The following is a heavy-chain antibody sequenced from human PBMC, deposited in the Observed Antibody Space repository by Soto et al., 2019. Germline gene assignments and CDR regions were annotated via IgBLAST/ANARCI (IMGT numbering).Heavy chain of an antibody. CDR3: AKDRQGYSYGQKDYGMDV. Sequence: PGGSLRLSCEASGFTFSAFGMHWVRQAPGKGLEWVAIISYDGILKYYADSVKGRFTISRDNSKNTLYLQMNSLRAEDTAVYYCAKDRQGYSYGQKDYGMDVWGQGTTVTVSS. J-gene: IGHJ6*02. CDR1: GFTFSAFG. V-gene: IGHV3-30*18. D-gene: IGHD5-18*01. CDR2: ISYDGILK.